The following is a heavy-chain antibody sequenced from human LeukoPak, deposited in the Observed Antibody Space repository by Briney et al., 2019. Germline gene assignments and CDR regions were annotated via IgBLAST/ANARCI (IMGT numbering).Heavy chain of an antibody. J-gene: IGHJ4*02. CDR3: ARGRAVAEY. CDR1: GGSISNYY. Sequence: SETLSLTCTVSGGSISNYYWSWIRQPAGKGLGWIGRINTSGSTNYNPSLKSRVTMSADTSKNQFSLQLSSVTATDTAVYYCARGRAVAEYWGQGTLVTVSS. D-gene: IGHD6-19*01. CDR2: INTSGST. V-gene: IGHV4-4*07.